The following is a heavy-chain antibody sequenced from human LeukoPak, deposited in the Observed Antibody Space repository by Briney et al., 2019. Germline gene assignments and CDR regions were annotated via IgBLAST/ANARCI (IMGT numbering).Heavy chain of an antibody. V-gene: IGHV4-59*01. CDR2: IYYSGST. D-gene: IGHD3-10*01. CDR1: GGFISSYY. Sequence: PSETLSLTCTVSGGFISSYYWSWIRQPPGKGLEWIGYIYYSGSTNYNPSLKSRVTISVDTSKNQFSQKLNTVTAADTAVYYCARSQFGIDYWGQGTMVTVSS. CDR3: ARSQFGIDY. J-gene: IGHJ4*02.